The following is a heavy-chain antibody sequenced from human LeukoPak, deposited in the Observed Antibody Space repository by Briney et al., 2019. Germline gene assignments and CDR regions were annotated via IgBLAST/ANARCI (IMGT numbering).Heavy chain of an antibody. CDR3: ARAGWFGELYGPLDF. D-gene: IGHD3-10*01. Sequence: GSLRLSCAASGFTFSSYAMHWVRQAPGKGLEWIGEINHSGSTNYNPSLKSRVTISVDPSKNQFSLKLTSVIAADTALYYCARAGWFGELYGPLDFWGQGTLVTVSS. V-gene: IGHV4-34*01. CDR2: INHSGST. J-gene: IGHJ4*02. CDR1: GFTFSSYA.